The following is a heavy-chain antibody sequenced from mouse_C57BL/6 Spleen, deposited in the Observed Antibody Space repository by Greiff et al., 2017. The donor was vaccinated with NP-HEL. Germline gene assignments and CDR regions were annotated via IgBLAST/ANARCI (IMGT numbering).Heavy chain of an antibody. Sequence: EVQLQQSGAELVRPGASVKLSCTASGFNIRDDYMHWVKQRPEQGLEWIGWIDPANGDTEYASKFQGKATITADTSSNTAYLQLSSLTSEDTAVYYCTTNGYYVPAMDYWGQGTAVTVSS. CDR3: TTNGYYVPAMDY. J-gene: IGHJ4*01. CDR1: GFNIRDDY. V-gene: IGHV14-4*01. D-gene: IGHD2-3*01. CDR2: IDPANGDT.